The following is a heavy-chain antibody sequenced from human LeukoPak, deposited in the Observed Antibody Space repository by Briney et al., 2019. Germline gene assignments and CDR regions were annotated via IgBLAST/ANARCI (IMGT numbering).Heavy chain of an antibody. J-gene: IGHJ4*02. CDR3: AKDSGGYTYVFDY. V-gene: IGHV3-30*18. Sequence: PGRSLRLSCAASGFTFSSHGMHWVRQAPGKGLEWVAVISYDGRNKYYADSVKGRFTISRDNSKNTLYLQMNSLRAEDTAVYYCAKDSGGYTYVFDYWGQGTLVTVSS. CDR2: ISYDGRNK. CDR1: GFTFSSHG. D-gene: IGHD5-18*01.